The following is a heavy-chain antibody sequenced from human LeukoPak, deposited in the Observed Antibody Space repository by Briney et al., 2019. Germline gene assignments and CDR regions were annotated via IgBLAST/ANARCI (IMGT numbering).Heavy chain of an antibody. CDR3: ARNSHGYSSGWLQFNFDY. J-gene: IGHJ4*02. V-gene: IGHV1-18*01. CDR1: GYTFTSYG. CDR2: INTYNGNT. Sequence: GASVKVSCKASGYTFTSYGITWVRQAPGQGLEWMGWINTYNGNTNYVQKLQGRVTMTTDTSTSTAYMELRGLRSDDTAVYYCARNSHGYSSGWLQFNFDYWGQGTLVTVSS. D-gene: IGHD6-19*01.